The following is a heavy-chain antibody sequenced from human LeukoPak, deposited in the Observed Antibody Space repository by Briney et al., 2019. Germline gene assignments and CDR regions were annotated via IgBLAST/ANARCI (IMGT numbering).Heavy chain of an antibody. Sequence: SETLSLTCTVSGGSISSYYWSWIRQPAGKGLEWIGRIYTSGSTNYNPSLKSRVTMSVDTSKNQFSLKLSSVTAADTAVYYCAREAKEWWGSHYAYFDYWGQGTLVTVSS. CDR2: IYTSGST. CDR1: GGSISSYY. D-gene: IGHD2-15*01. V-gene: IGHV4-4*07. J-gene: IGHJ4*02. CDR3: AREAKEWWGSHYAYFDY.